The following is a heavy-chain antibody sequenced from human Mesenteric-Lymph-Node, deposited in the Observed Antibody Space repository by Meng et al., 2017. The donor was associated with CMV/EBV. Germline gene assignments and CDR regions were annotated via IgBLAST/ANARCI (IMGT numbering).Heavy chain of an antibody. Sequence: GESLKISCAVSGFNFDDYGMSWVRQAPGKGLEWVCGINWSGDNPDYTDSVKGRFTISRDNSKNTLYLQMNSLRAEDTAIYYCARRRVAAADYYYYYPMDVWGQGTTVTVSS. V-gene: IGHV3-20*04. J-gene: IGHJ6*02. CDR2: INWSGDNP. D-gene: IGHD6-13*01. CDR1: GFNFDDYG. CDR3: ARRRVAAADYYYYYPMDV.